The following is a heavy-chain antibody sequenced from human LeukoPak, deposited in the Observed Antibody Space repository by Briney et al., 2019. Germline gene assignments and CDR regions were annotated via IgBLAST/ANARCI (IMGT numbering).Heavy chain of an antibody. CDR2: IYSSGST. Sequence: SETLSLTCTVSGGSISSYYWSWIRQPAGQGLEWIGRIYSSGSTNYNPSLKSRVTMSVDTPKNQFSLKLSSVIAADTAVYYCARNPTGATGSWFDPWGQGTLVTISS. V-gene: IGHV4-4*07. J-gene: IGHJ5*02. D-gene: IGHD1-7*01. CDR1: GGSISSYY. CDR3: ARNPTGATGSWFDP.